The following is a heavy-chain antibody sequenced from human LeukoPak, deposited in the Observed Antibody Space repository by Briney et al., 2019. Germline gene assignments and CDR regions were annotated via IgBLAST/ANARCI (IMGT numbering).Heavy chain of an antibody. D-gene: IGHD3-16*02. CDR2: INPNSGGT. V-gene: IGHV1-2*02. CDR1: GYTFTGYY. J-gene: IGHJ4*02. Sequence: ASVKVSCKASGYTFTGYYMHWVRQAPGQGLEWMGWINPNSGGTNYAQKFQGRVTMTRDTSISTAYMELSRLRSDDTAVYYCARDGGLRFGELSKNWGQGTLVTVSS. CDR3: ARDGGLRFGELSKN.